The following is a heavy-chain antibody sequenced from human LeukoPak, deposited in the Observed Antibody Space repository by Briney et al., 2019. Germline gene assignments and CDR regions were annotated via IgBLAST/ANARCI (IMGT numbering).Heavy chain of an antibody. D-gene: IGHD6-13*01. J-gene: IGHJ4*02. CDR1: GFTFSDYF. CDR3: ARVEYSSSWQIVDYFDY. Sequence: GGSLRLSCAASGFTFSDYFMSWIRQAPGKGLEWVSYISSSGSTIYYADSVKGRFTISRDNAKNSLYLQMNSLTAEDTAVYYCARVEYSSSWQIVDYFDYWGQGTLVTVSS. CDR2: ISSSGSTI. V-gene: IGHV3-11*04.